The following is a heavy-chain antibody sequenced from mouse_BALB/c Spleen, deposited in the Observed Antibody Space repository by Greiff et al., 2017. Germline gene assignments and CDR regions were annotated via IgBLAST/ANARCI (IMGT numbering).Heavy chain of an antibody. D-gene: IGHD2-14*01. V-gene: IGHV3-8*02. J-gene: IGHJ3*01. CDR2: ISYSGST. CDR1: GDSITSGY. Sequence: EVQLLESGPSLVKPSQTLSLTCSVTGDSITSGYWNWIRKFPGNKLEYMGYISYSGSTYYNPSLKSRISITRDTSKNQYYLQLNSVTTEDTATYYCARSPHRYDGAWFAYWGQGTLVTVSA. CDR3: ARSPHRYDGAWFAY.